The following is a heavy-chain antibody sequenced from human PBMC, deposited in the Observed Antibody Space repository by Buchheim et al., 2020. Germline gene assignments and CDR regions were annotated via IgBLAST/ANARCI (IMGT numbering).Heavy chain of an antibody. V-gene: IGHV3-48*01. CDR1: GFTFGSYS. J-gene: IGHJ4*02. D-gene: IGHD2-21*02. Sequence: EVQLVESGGGLVQPGGSLRLSCAASGFTFGSYSMNWVRQAPGKGLEWVSYISSSSTIYYADSVKGRFTISRDNAKNSLYLQMNSLRAEDTAVYYCARVKVTGLQSFDYWGQGTL. CDR3: ARVKVTGLQSFDY. CDR2: ISSSSTI.